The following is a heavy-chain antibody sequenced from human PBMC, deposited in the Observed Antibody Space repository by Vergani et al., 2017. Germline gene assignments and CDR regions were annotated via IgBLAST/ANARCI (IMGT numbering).Heavy chain of an antibody. CDR2: IWYDGSNK. V-gene: IGHV3-33*06. J-gene: IGHJ6*03. CDR1: GFRFSSYG. Sequence: QVQLVESGGGVVQPGRSLRLSCAASGFRFSSYGMNWVRQAPGKGLEWVAVIWYDGSNKYYADSVKGRFTISRDNSKNTLYLQMNSLRAEDTAVYYCAKDLSYSSSYYYYMDVWGKGTTVTVSS. CDR3: AKDLSYSSSYYYYMDV. D-gene: IGHD6-6*01.